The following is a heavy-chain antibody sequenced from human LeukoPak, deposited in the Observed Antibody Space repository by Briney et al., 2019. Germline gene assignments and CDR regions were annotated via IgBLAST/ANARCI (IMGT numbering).Heavy chain of an antibody. V-gene: IGHV3-74*01. CDR2: IYSDGSGT. Sequence: GRSLRLSCAASGFTFSSYAMHWVRQAPGKGLVWVSRIYSDGSGTSYADSVKGRFTISRDNAKNTLYLQMNSLRAEDTAVYYCATDRVYYGMDVWGQGTTVTVSS. CDR1: GFTFSSYA. J-gene: IGHJ6*02. D-gene: IGHD3-10*01. CDR3: ATDRVYYGMDV.